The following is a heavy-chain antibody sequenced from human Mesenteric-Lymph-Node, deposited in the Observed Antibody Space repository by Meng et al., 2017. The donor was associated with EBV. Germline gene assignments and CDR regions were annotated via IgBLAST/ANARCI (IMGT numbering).Heavy chain of an antibody. CDR2: IIPIFGTA. D-gene: IGHD1-1*01. CDR3: ARDRGLERNDGIDY. CDR1: GGTFSSYA. J-gene: IGHJ4*02. V-gene: IGHV1-69*06. Sequence: VEGGQSGAEVKKPGSSVKVSCKASGGTFSSYASSWVRQAPGQGLEWMGGIIPIFGTANYAQKFQGRVTITADKSTSTAYMELSSLRSEDTAVYYCARDRGLERNDGIDYWGQGTLVTVSS.